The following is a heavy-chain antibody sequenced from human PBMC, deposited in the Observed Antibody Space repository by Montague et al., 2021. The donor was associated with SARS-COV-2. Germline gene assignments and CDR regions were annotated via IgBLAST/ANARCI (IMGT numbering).Heavy chain of an antibody. CDR1: GGSISSNNYY. V-gene: IGHV4-39*02. D-gene: IGHD5-12*01. CDR2: IYDSGST. J-gene: IGHJ3*02. CDR3: ARRGRKLLPVATTIGGFDI. Sequence: SETLSLTCTVSGGSISSNNYYWDWIRQPPGKGLEWIGSIYDSGSTYYNPSLKSRVTISVDTSKNHFSLKLNSVTAADTAVNYCARRGRKLLPVATTIGGFDIGGQGTMVTVSS.